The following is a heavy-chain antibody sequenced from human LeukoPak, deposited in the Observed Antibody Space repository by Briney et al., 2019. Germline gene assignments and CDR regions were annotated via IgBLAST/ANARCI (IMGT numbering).Heavy chain of an antibody. CDR3: ARVPPQSDWFDP. Sequence: SQTLSLTCTVSGGSISSGSYFWTWIRQPAGKGLEWIGRIYTTGSTSYNPSLKSRVTISVDTSKNQFSLKLSSVTAADTAVYYCARVPPQSDWFDPWGQGTLVTVSS. D-gene: IGHD4-11*01. J-gene: IGHJ5*02. CDR1: GGSISSGSYF. V-gene: IGHV4-61*02. CDR2: IYTTGST.